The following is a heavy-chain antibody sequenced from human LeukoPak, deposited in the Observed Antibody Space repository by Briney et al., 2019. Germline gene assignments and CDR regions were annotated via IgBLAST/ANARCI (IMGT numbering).Heavy chain of an antibody. V-gene: IGHV1-8*01. CDR3: ARGGGYYDFWSGYSFDY. Sequence: ASVKVSCKASGYTFTSYDINWVRQATGQGLEWMGWMNPNSGNTGYAQKFQGRVTMTRNTSISTAYMELSSLRSEDTAVYYCARGGGYYDFWSGYSFDYWGQGTLVNVSS. J-gene: IGHJ4*02. D-gene: IGHD3-3*01. CDR1: GYTFTSYD. CDR2: MNPNSGNT.